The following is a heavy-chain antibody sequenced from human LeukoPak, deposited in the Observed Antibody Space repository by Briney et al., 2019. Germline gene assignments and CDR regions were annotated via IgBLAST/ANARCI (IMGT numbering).Heavy chain of an antibody. D-gene: IGHD2-2*01. J-gene: IGHJ4*02. V-gene: IGHV4-39*01. Sequence: SETLSLTCTVSGGSISTSNYYWGWIRQPPGKGLEWIGSIYYSGSTYYNPSLKSRVTISVDTSKNQFSLKLSSVTAADTAVYYCARPYCSSTSCPYYFDYWGQGTLVTVSS. CDR3: ARPYCSSTSCPYYFDY. CDR2: IYYSGST. CDR1: GGSISTSNYY.